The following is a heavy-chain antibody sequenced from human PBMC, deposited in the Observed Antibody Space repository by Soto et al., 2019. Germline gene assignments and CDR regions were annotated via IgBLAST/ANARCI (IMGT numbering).Heavy chain of an antibody. Sequence: QVQLVQSGAEEKKPGASVKVSCKASGYTFTGYAMHWVCQAPGQRLEWMGWINAGNGNTKYSQKFQGRVTITRDTSASTAYMELSSPRSEDTAVYYCARAVAVAAEFDYWGQGTLVTVSS. CDR2: INAGNGNT. CDR3: ARAVAVAAEFDY. CDR1: GYTFTGYA. J-gene: IGHJ4*02. D-gene: IGHD6-19*01. V-gene: IGHV1-3*05.